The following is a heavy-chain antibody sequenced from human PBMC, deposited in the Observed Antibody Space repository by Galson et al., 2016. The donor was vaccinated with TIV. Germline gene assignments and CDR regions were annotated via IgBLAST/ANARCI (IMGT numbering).Heavy chain of an antibody. Sequence: QSGAEVKKPGESLKISCKGSGYRFSSYWIGWVRQRPGKGLKWLGIIFPDDSDTRYSPSLEGQVTFSADKSIRTAYLQWSSLKASDTAIYYCARHFRYSDSSGYHYFDSWGQGTMVTVSS. J-gene: IGHJ4*02. CDR2: IFPDDSDT. V-gene: IGHV5-51*01. CDR3: ARHFRYSDSSGYHYFDS. D-gene: IGHD3-22*01. CDR1: GYRFSSYW.